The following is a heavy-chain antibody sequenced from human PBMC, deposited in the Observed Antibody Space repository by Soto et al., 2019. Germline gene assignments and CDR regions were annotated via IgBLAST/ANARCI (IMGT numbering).Heavy chain of an antibody. CDR3: AKDPEVVAATPPLD. D-gene: IGHD2-15*01. J-gene: IGHJ4*02. CDR2: ISYDGSNK. Sequence: ESGGGVVQPGRSLRLSCAASGFTFSSYGMHWVRQAPGKGLEWVAVISYDGSNKYYADSVKGRFTISRDNSKNTLYLQMNSLRAEDTAVYYCAKDPEVVAATPPLDWGQGTLVTVSS. CDR1: GFTFSSYG. V-gene: IGHV3-30*18.